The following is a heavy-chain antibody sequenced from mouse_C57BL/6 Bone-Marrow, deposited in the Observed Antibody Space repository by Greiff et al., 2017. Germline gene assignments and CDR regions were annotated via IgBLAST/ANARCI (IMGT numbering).Heavy chain of an antibody. J-gene: IGHJ1*03. CDR2: INPNYGTT. D-gene: IGHD1-1*01. Sequence: EVKLQESGPELVKPGASVKISCKASGYSFTDYNMNWVKQSNGKSLEWIGVINPNYGTTSYNQKFKGKATLTVDQSSSTAYMQLNSLTSEDSAVYYCARPGYYGSSPYWYFDVWGTGTTVTVSS. V-gene: IGHV1-39*01. CDR1: GYSFTDYN. CDR3: ARPGYYGSSPYWYFDV.